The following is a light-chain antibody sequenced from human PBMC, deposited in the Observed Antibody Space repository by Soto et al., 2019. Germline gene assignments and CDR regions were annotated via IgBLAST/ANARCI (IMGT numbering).Light chain of an antibody. CDR3: AAWDDSLSALYV. CDR2: RNN. Sequence: QSALAQPPSASGTPGQRVSISCSGSSINIGSNYVYWYQQLPGTAPKLLIYRNNQRPSGVPDRFSGSKSGTSASLAISGLRSEDEADYYCAAWDDSLSALYVFGTGTKVTVL. J-gene: IGLJ1*01. CDR1: SINIGSNY. V-gene: IGLV1-47*01.